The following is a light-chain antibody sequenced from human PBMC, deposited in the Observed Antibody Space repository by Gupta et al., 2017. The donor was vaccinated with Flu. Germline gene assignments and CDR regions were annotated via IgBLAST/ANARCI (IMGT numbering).Light chain of an antibody. Sequence: EIVLTQSPRTLSLSPGQRATLSCRASQTVPRNDLAWYRQRPGQAPRLLINAASRRAGGSPDRFSGSGSGTDFTLTISRLESEDFAVYYCQQEGHSLNTFGGGTKVEIK. CDR1: QTVPRND. CDR2: AAS. J-gene: IGKJ4*01. CDR3: QQEGHSLNT. V-gene: IGKV3-20*01.